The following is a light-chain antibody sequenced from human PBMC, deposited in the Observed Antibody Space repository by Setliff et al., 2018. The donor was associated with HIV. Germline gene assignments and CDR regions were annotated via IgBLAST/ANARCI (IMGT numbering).Light chain of an antibody. CDR2: DVT. CDR1: SSDLGIYNF. CDR3: TSYTGTSTLYV. J-gene: IGLJ1*01. V-gene: IGLV2-14*03. Sequence: QSALTQPASVSGSPGQSITISCTGTSSDLGIYNFVSWYQQHPGKAPKLMIYDVTNRPSGVSNRFSGSKSGITAFLTISGLRAEDEADYYCTSYTGTSTLYVFGTGTKVTVL.